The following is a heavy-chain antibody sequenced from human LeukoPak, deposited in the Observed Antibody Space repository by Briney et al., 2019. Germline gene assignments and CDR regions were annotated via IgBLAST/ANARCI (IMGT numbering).Heavy chain of an antibody. V-gene: IGHV3-30*02. Sequence: GGSLRLSCAASGITFSSHGMHWVRQAPDKGLEWVAFIRHEGNDKYYADSVKGRFTISRDNSKNSLYLQMNSLRAEDTAVYYCARVAPHYYFDYWGQGTLVTVSS. J-gene: IGHJ4*02. CDR3: ARVAPHYYFDY. CDR2: IRHEGNDK. D-gene: IGHD5-12*01. CDR1: GITFSSHG.